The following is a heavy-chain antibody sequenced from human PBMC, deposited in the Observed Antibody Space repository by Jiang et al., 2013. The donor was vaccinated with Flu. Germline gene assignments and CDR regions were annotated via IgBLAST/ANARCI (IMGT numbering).Heavy chain of an antibody. V-gene: IGHV4-34*01. CDR3: ARVTVRGGRPTGWFDP. CDR2: INHSGST. Sequence: LLKPSETLSLTCAVYGGSFSGYYWSWIRQPPGKGLEWIGEINHSGSTNYNPSLKSRVTISVDTSKNQFSLKLSSVTAADTAVYYCARVTVRGGRPTGWFDPWGQGTLVTVSS. CDR1: GGSFSGYY. J-gene: IGHJ5*02. D-gene: IGHD2-15*01.